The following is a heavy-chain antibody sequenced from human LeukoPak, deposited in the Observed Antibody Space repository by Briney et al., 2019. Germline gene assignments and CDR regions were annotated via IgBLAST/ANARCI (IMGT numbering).Heavy chain of an antibody. CDR1: GGSISTSNYY. CDR2: IFYSGST. CDR3: ARDYSPSGYDHYYFDY. Sequence: PSETLSLTCTVSGGSISTSNYYWGWIRQPPGKGLEWIGNIFYSGSTYYSPSLRSRVTISLDTSRNQFSLKLNSVTAADTAVYYCARDYSPSGYDHYYFDYWGQGTLVTVSS. J-gene: IGHJ4*02. V-gene: IGHV4-39*07. D-gene: IGHD5-12*01.